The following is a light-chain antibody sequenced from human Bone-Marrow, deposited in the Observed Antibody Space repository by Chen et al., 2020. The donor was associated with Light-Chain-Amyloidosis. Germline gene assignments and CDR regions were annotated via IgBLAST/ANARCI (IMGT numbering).Light chain of an antibody. V-gene: IGLV3-21*02. CDR1: NIGSTS. Sequence: SYVLTQPSSVSGAPGQTATIACGGNNIGSTSVHWYQQTPGQAPLLVVYDDSDRPPGLPERLSGSNSGNTATLTISRVEAGDEADYYCQVWDRSSDRPVFGGGTKLTGL. CDR2: DDS. J-gene: IGLJ3*02. CDR3: QVWDRSSDRPV.